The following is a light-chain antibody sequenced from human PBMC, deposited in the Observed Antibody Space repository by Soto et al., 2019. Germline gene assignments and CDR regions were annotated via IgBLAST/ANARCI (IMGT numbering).Light chain of an antibody. CDR2: AAT. CDR3: QQSYTAPR. CDR1: QTIDTY. V-gene: IGKV1-39*01. J-gene: IGKJ2*03. Sequence: DIQLTQSPSSLSASVGDRVTITCRASQTIDTYLNWYQQKPGKAPKLLIHAATSLQGGVPSRFSGSESGTDFTLTISSLQPEDFATYYCQQSYTAPRFGQGTRLEIK.